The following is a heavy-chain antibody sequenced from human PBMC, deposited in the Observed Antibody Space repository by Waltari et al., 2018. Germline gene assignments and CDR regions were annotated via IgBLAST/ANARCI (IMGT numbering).Heavy chain of an antibody. CDR3: ASHYCSGGSCYFDY. J-gene: IGHJ4*02. V-gene: IGHV3-53*02. CDR2: IYSGAST. Sequence: EVQLVETGGGFIQPGGSLGPPCAVSGFAVGDNYMSWVRQDPGKGLEWVSVIYSGASTYYADSVKGRFTISRDTSKNTVYLQMNSLRGEDTAVYFCASHYCSGGSCYFDYWGQGTLVTVSS. D-gene: IGHD2-15*01. CDR1: GFAVGDNY.